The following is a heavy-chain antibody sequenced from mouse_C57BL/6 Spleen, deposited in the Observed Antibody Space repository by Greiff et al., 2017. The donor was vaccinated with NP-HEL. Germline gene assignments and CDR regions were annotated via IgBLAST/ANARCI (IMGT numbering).Heavy chain of an antibody. Sequence: VKLQESGAELVRPGTSVKVSCKASGYAFTNYLIEWVKQRPGQGLEWIGVINPGSGGTNYNEKFKGKATLTADKSSSTAYMQLSSLTSEDSAVYFCARDWDDWYFDVWGTGTTVTVSS. CDR1: GYAFTNYL. CDR3: ARDWDDWYFDV. V-gene: IGHV1-54*01. D-gene: IGHD4-1*01. J-gene: IGHJ1*03. CDR2: INPGSGGT.